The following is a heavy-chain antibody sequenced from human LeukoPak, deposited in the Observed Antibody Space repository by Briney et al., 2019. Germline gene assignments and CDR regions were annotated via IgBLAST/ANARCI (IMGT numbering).Heavy chain of an antibody. CDR2: IYYSGST. Sequence: SETLSLTCTVSGGSISSSSYYWGWIRQPPGKGLEWIGSIYYSGSTYYNPSLKSRVTISVDTSKSQFSLKLSSVTAADTAVYYCASQGDVVVIPAFYYMDVWGKGTTVTVSS. J-gene: IGHJ6*03. CDR1: GGSISSSSYY. V-gene: IGHV4-39*01. D-gene: IGHD2-2*01. CDR3: ASQGDVVVIPAFYYMDV.